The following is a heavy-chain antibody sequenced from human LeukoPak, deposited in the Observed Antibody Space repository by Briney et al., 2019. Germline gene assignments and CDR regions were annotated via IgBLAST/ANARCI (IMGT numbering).Heavy chain of an antibody. CDR3: AKGDDYDYVVKGNYFDY. V-gene: IGHV3-9*01. CDR2: ISWNSDSI. J-gene: IGHJ4*02. Sequence: GGSLRLSCAASGFTFDDYAMHWVRQAPGKGLEWPSGISWNSDSIAYADSVTGRFTISRDNAKNSLYLQMNSLRAEDTALYYCAKGDDYDYVVKGNYFDYWGQGTLVTVFS. CDR1: GFTFDDYA. D-gene: IGHD3-16*01.